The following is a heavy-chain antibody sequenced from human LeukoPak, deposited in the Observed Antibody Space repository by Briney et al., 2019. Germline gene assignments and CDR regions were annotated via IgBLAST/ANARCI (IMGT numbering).Heavy chain of an antibody. CDR1: GFTFDDYA. Sequence: SLTLSCAASGFTFDDYAMHWVRQAPGKGLEWVAGISWNSGSIGYADSVKGRFTIFRENAKNSMYLQMNSLRAEDTASYYCAKGKGHSGICYFDYWGQGTLVTVSS. V-gene: IGHV3-9*01. D-gene: IGHD1-26*01. J-gene: IGHJ4*02. CDR2: ISWNSGSI. CDR3: AKGKGHSGICYFDY.